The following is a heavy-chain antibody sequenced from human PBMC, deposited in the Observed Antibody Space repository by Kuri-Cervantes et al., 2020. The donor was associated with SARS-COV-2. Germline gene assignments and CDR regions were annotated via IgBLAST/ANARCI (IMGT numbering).Heavy chain of an antibody. J-gene: IGHJ6*02. Sequence: ASVKVSCKASGYTFTSYAMHWVRQAPGQRLEWMGWINAGNGNTKYSQKFQGRVTITRDTSASTAYMELSSLRSEDTAVYYCARERGQWLARNGMDVWGQGTTVTVSS. V-gene: IGHV1-3*01. CDR1: GYTFTSYA. D-gene: IGHD6-19*01. CDR2: INAGNGNT. CDR3: ARERGQWLARNGMDV.